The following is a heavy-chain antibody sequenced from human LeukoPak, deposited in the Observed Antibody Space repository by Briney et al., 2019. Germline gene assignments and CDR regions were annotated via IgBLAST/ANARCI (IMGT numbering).Heavy chain of an antibody. J-gene: IGHJ5*02. CDR2: IYYSGST. CDR3: ARDFGGSGYYFNWFDP. CDR1: GGSISSYY. D-gene: IGHD3-22*01. V-gene: IGHV4-59*01. Sequence: SETLSLTCTVSGGSISSYYWSWIRQPPGKGLEWIGYIYYSGSTNYNPSLKSRVTISVDTPKNQFSLKLSSVTAADTAVYYCARDFGGSGYYFNWFDPWGQGTLVTVSS.